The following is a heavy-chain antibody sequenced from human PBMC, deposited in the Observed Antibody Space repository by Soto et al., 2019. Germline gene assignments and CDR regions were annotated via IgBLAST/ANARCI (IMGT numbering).Heavy chain of an antibody. D-gene: IGHD3-22*01. Sequence: QVQLVQSGAEVKRPGSSVTVSCKATGGTASSYIFSWVRQAPGQGLEWMGAIIPFFGTTNYAQKFQGRLTISADRSTSKDYMELRSLTSKDFALYHCEVLTMKVADNIHYFYGMDVWGQGTTVTVSS. V-gene: IGHV1-69*06. CDR2: IIPFFGTT. CDR3: EVLTMKVADNIHYFYGMDV. J-gene: IGHJ6*02. CDR1: GGTASSYI.